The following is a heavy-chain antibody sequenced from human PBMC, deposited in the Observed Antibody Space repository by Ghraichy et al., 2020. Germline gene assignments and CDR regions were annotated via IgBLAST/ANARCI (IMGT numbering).Heavy chain of an antibody. CDR1: GFTFSYA. V-gene: IGHV3-23*01. J-gene: IGHJ4*02. CDR3: AKSLKVGATYSVSDY. CDR2: ITGSGGTT. Sequence: GGSLRLSCAASGFTFSYAMSWVRQAPGKGLEWVSAITGSGGTTYYADSGKGRFTISRDNSKNTLYLQMNTLRAEDTAVYYCAKSLKVGATYSVSDYWGQGTLVTVSS. D-gene: IGHD1-26*01.